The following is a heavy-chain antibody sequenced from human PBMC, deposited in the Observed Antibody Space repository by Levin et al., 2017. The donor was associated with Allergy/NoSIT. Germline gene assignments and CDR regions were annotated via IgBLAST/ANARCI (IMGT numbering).Heavy chain of an antibody. CDR2: ISSSGHSI. CDR3: TRESPPMVIGYYYYDMDA. Sequence: GGSLRLSCTASGFTFSDHNMNWVRQAPGKGLEWISYISSSGHSIYYADSLKGRFTISRDNAKNSLYLQMTSLRVEDTAVYFCTRESPPMVIGYYYYDMDAWGTGTTVTVSS. V-gene: IGHV3-48*01. CDR1: GFTFSDHN. D-gene: IGHD2-21*01. J-gene: IGHJ6*03.